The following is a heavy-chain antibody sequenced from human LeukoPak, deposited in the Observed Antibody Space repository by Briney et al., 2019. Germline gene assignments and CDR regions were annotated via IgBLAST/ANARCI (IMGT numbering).Heavy chain of an antibody. J-gene: IGHJ4*02. CDR2: INPSGGST. Sequence: ASVKVSCKASGYTFTSYYMHWVRQAPGQGLEWMRIINPSGGSTSYAQKFQGRVTMTRDTSTSTVYMELSSLRSEDTAVYYCARSLNYYDRSSFSLGYWGQGTLVTVSS. D-gene: IGHD3-22*01. CDR3: ARSLNYYDRSSFSLGY. V-gene: IGHV1-46*01. CDR1: GYTFTSYY.